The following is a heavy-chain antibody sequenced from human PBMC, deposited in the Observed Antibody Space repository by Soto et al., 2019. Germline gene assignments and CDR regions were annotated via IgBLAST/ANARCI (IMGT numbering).Heavy chain of an antibody. Sequence: EVQLVESGGGLAQSGGSLRLSCAASGFMFNDYEMNWVRQAPGKGLEWVSYISEGGTTTHYTDSVKGRFTISRDNAKESLYLQMNSLTAEDAATCFCVSEARGGGLLLWDCWGQGVVVSVSS. J-gene: IGHJ4*02. V-gene: IGHV3-48*03. CDR3: VSEARGGGLLLWDC. D-gene: IGHD3-16*01. CDR1: GFMFNDYE. CDR2: ISEGGTTT.